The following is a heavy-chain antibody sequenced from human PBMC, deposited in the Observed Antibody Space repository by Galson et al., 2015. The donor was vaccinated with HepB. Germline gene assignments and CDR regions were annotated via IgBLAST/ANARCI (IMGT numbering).Heavy chain of an antibody. Sequence: SLRLSCAASGFTFSSYAMHWVRQAPGKGLEWVAVISYDGSNKYYADSVRGRFTISRDNSKNTLYLQMNSLRAEDTAVYYCAREAQYSSSLGNYYYYGMDVWGQGTTVTVSS. D-gene: IGHD6-6*01. J-gene: IGHJ6*02. CDR2: ISYDGSNK. CDR1: GFTFSSYA. CDR3: AREAQYSSSLGNYYYYGMDV. V-gene: IGHV3-30-3*01.